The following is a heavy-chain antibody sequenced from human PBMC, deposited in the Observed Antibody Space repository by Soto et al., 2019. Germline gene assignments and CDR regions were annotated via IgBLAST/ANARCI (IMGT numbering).Heavy chain of an antibody. D-gene: IGHD2-2*01. CDR1: GYTFPGNY. Sequence: QVQLVQSGAEVKKPGASVKVSCKASGYTFPGNYMHWVRQAPGQGLEWMALINPTTGGTNYAQNFQGRVTMTWDTSISTAYMELSRLRSDDTAIYYCARGYCSSSGCSHYFDYWGQGTLVTVSS. V-gene: IGHV1-2*06. CDR2: INPTTGGT. J-gene: IGHJ4*02. CDR3: ARGYCSSSGCSHYFDY.